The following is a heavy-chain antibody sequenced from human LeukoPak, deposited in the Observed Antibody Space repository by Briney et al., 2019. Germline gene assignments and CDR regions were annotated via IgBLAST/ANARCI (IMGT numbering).Heavy chain of an antibody. J-gene: IGHJ4*02. D-gene: IGHD4-23*01. CDR3: ARDELCGGNAYRCGVSEY. CDR1: GYTFSDYG. CDR2: ISGYNENT. Sequence: GASVTVSCKASGYTFSDYGISWVRQAPGQGLEWMGWISGYNENTNYAQKLQDRVTATTDTSTSTVYMELRSLSSDDTAVYYCARDELCGGNAYRCGVSEYWGQGTLVTVSS. V-gene: IGHV1-18*01.